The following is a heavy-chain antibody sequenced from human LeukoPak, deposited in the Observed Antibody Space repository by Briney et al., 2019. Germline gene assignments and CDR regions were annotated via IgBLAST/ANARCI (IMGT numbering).Heavy chain of an antibody. D-gene: IGHD2-21*02. J-gene: IGHJ3*02. V-gene: IGHV4-59*01. CDR3: AREIPHFYCGGDCLSDAFDI. CDR2: IYYSGST. CDR1: GGSTSSYY. Sequence: EPSETLSLTCTVSGGSTSSYYWSWIRQPPGKGLEWIGYIYYSGSTNYNPSLKSQVTISVDTSKNQFSLKLSSVTAADTAVYYCAREIPHFYCGGDCLSDAFDIWGQGTMVTVSS.